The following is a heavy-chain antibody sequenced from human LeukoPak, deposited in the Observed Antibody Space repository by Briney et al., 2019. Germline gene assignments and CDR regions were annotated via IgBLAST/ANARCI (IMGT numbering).Heavy chain of an antibody. CDR1: GGSISSGGYY. CDR3: AREYYDILTGYWGAFDI. V-gene: IGHV4-31*03. CDR2: IYYSGST. J-gene: IGHJ3*02. Sequence: SETPSLTCTVSGGSISSGGYYWSWIRQHPGKGLEWLGYIYYSGSTYYNPSLKSRVTISVDTSKNQFSLKLSSVTTADTAVYYCAREYYDILTGYWGAFDIWGQGTMVTVSS. D-gene: IGHD3-9*01.